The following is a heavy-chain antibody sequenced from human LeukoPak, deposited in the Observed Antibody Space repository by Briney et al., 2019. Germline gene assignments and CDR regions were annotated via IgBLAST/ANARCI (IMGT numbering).Heavy chain of an antibody. J-gene: IGHJ4*02. V-gene: IGHV4-59*01. D-gene: IGHD4-17*01. CDR1: GGSISSYY. CDR2: IYYSGST. Sequence: PSETLSLTCTVSGGSISSYYWSWIRQPPGKGLEWIGYIYYSGSTNYNPSLKSRVTISVDTSKNQFSLKLSSVTAADTAVYCCARGQLTTGVDYWGQGTLVTVSS. CDR3: ARGQLTTGVDY.